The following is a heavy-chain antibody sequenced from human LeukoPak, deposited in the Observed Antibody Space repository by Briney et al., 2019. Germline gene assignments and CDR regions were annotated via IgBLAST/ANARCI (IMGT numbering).Heavy chain of an antibody. D-gene: IGHD2-15*01. CDR2: IKHDGSVE. J-gene: IGHJ2*01. CDR1: GITFSSLW. Sequence: GGSLRLSCAASGITFSSLWMSWFRQAPSKGLEWVADIKHDGSVEHYVASVKGRFTISRDNAKLYLQMNSLRAEDTAVYYCAGGQGWHFDLWGLGTLITVSS. CDR3: AGGQGWHFDL. V-gene: IGHV3-7*01.